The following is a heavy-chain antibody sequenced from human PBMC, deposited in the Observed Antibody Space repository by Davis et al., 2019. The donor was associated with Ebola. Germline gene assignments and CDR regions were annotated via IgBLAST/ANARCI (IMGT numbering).Heavy chain of an antibody. CDR1: GGTFSNSI. CDR2: VILVFGTI. CDR3: ATERVGRFGESYFDQ. Sequence: SVKVSCKASGGTFSNSIISWVRQAPGQGLEWMGGVILVFGTITYAERFQGRVTITADESTNTVYMELTSLGSEDTAVYYCATERVGRFGESYFDQWGQGTLVTVSS. V-gene: IGHV1-69*13. J-gene: IGHJ4*02. D-gene: IGHD3-10*01.